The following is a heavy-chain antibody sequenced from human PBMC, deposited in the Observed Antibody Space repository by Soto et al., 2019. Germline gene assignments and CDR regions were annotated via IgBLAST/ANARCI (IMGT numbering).Heavy chain of an antibody. CDR1: RFIFSDYT. J-gene: IGHJ4*02. CDR3: ATEDRGTVTQFDS. D-gene: IGHD4-17*01. V-gene: IGHV3-30*04. Sequence: VQLVESGGTVVQPGRSLKLSCTASRFIFSDYTLHWVRQAPGKGLEWVASISSDGRTKYYADSARGRFTISRDDSKNTLYLQMDSLRTEDTAVFYCATEDRGTVTQFDSWGQGTLVTVSS. CDR2: ISSDGRTK.